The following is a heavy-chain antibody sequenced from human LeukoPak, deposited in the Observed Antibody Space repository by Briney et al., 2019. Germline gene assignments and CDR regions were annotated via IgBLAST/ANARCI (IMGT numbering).Heavy chain of an antibody. J-gene: IGHJ5*02. CDR2: MNPNSGNT. V-gene: IGHV1-8*03. CDR3: ARGHYPRDRFDP. CDR1: GYTFTSYD. D-gene: IGHD1-26*01. Sequence: ASVKVSCKASGYTFTSYDINWVRQATGQGLEWMGWMNPNSGNTGYAQKFQGRVIITRNTSISTAYMELSSLRSEDTAVYYCARGHYPRDRFDPWGQGTLVTVSS.